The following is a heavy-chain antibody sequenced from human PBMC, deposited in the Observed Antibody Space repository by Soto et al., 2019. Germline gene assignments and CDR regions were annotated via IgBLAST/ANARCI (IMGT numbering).Heavy chain of an antibody. CDR3: ARRYGGNFDY. D-gene: IGHD3-16*01. V-gene: IGHV4-59*01. CDR2: IYYSGST. J-gene: IGHJ4*02. CDR1: GGSISSYY. Sequence: QVQLQESGPGLVKPSETLSLTCTVSGGSISSYYWSWIRQPPGKGLEWIGYIYYSGSTNYNPSLMSRVTISVDTSKNQFSLKLSSVTAADTAGYYCARRYGGNFDYWGQGTLVTVSS.